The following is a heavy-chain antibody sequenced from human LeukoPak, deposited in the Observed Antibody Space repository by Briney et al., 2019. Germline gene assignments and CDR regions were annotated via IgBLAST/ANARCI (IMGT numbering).Heavy chain of an antibody. V-gene: IGHV1-2*04. J-gene: IGHJ4*02. CDR2: INPNSGGT. D-gene: IGHD6-19*01. Sequence: APVKVSCKASGYTFTGYYMHWVRQAPGQGLEWMGWINPNSGGTNYAQKFQGWVTMTRDTSISTAYMELSRLRSDDTAVYYCSRAKAVAGTGAFDYGGQGTLVTVSS. CDR3: SRAKAVAGTGAFDY. CDR1: GYTFTGYY.